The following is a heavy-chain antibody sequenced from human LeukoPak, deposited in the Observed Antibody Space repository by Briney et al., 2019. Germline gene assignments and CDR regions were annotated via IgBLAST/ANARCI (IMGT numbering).Heavy chain of an antibody. CDR2: INPNSGGT. CDR3: ARDSYDILTGFQ. CDR1: GYTFTGYY. Sequence: ASVKVSCKASGYTFTGYYMHWVRQAPGQGLEWMGWINPNSGGTKYAEKSQGRVTMTRDTSISTAYMELSRLRSDDTAVFYCARDSYDILTGFQWGQGTQVTVSS. V-gene: IGHV1-2*02. J-gene: IGHJ4*02. D-gene: IGHD3-9*01.